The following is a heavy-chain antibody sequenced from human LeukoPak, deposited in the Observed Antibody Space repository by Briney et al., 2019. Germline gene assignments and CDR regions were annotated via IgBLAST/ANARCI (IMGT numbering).Heavy chain of an antibody. J-gene: IGHJ6*02. CDR2: NHIIIHGP. CDR1: GYTFNGHY. CDR3: ARGEYQLRQRGYYYYGMDV. D-gene: IGHD2-2*01. Sequence: VASVKVSCKASGYTFNGHYMHWVRQAPGQELEWMRPNHIIIHGPNYAQNFQGRVTMTRDTSISTAYMELSRLRPDDTAVYYCARGEYQLRQRGYYYYGMDVWGQGTTVTVSS. V-gene: IGHV1-2*06.